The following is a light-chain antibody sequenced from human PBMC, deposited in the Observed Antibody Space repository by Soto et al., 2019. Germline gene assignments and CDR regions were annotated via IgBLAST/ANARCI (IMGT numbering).Light chain of an antibody. J-gene: IGKJ5*01. CDR2: GAS. Sequence: ETVLMQSPGTLSLSPGERATLSCRASQSVGSRYLAWYQQKPGQAPRLLIYGASNRATGIPDRFSGSGSGTDFTLTISRLEPEDFAVYYCQQYGSSGTFGQGTRLEIK. V-gene: IGKV3-20*01. CDR3: QQYGSSGT. CDR1: QSVGSRY.